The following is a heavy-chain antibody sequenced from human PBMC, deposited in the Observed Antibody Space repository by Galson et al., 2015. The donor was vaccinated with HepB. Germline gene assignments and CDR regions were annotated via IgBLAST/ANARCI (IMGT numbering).Heavy chain of an antibody. V-gene: IGHV7-4-1*02. D-gene: IGHD2-21*02. CDR1: GYTFTSYA. J-gene: IGHJ3*02. CDR3: ARGKRWGQWKVEGDAFDI. Sequence: SVKVSCKASGYTFTSYAMNWVRQAPGQGLEWMGWINTNTGNPTYAQGFTGRFVFSLDTSVSTAYLQISSLKAEDTAVYYCARGKRWGQWKVEGDAFDIWGQGTMVTVSS. CDR2: INTNTGNP.